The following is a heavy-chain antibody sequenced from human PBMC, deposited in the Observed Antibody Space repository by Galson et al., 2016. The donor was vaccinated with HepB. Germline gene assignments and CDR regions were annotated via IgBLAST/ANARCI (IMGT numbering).Heavy chain of an antibody. CDR1: GFIFDDYA. Sequence: SLRLSCAVSGFIFDDYAMHWVRQTPGKGLEWVSGISWNSDKIAYADSVKGRFIVSRDNAKNSLYLQMDSLKASDPAIYYCARHGHIESEIYPGSMDVWGQGTTVTVSS. D-gene: IGHD1-14*01. V-gene: IGHV3-9*01. J-gene: IGHJ6*02. CDR3: ARHGHIESEIYPGSMDV. CDR2: ISWNSDKI.